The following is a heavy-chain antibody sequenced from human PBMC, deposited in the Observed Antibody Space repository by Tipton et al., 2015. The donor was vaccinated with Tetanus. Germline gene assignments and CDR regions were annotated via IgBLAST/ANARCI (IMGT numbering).Heavy chain of an antibody. V-gene: IGHV4-31*11. Sequence: TLSLTCAVSGVSIRNGGYFWNWIRQRPGKGPEWIGYIYYSGDTYYNPSLKSRVSMSVDTSKNQFSLNLTSVTAADTAVYYCARGLPREPWYFDYWGQGMQVTVSS. CDR3: ARGLPREPWYFDY. CDR1: GVSIRNGGYF. J-gene: IGHJ4*02. CDR2: IYYSGDT. D-gene: IGHD1-26*01.